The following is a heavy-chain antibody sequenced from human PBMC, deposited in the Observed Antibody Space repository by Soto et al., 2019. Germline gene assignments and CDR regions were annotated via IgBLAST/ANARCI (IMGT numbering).Heavy chain of an antibody. Sequence: SETLSLTCAVSSGSISSSRWWTWVRQPPGKGLEWIGEIYHSGSTNYNPSLKSRVTISVDKSKNQFSLRLSSVTAADTAVYYCATYYDILTGYTFDYWGQGTLVTVSS. D-gene: IGHD3-9*01. V-gene: IGHV4-4*02. CDR2: IYHSGST. CDR3: ATYYDILTGYTFDY. CDR1: SGSISSSRW. J-gene: IGHJ4*02.